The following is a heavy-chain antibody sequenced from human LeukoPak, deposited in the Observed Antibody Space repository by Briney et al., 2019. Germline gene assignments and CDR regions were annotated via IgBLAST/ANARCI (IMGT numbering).Heavy chain of an antibody. D-gene: IGHD7-27*01. CDR1: GYTFTSYD. Sequence: ASVKVSCKASGYTFTSYDINWVRQATGQGLEWMGWMNPNSGNTGYAQKLQGRVTMTRNTSISTAYMELSSPRSEDTAVYYCARSLGGYYYYYMDVWGKGTTVTVSS. J-gene: IGHJ6*03. CDR3: ARSLGGYYYYYMDV. V-gene: IGHV1-8*01. CDR2: MNPNSGNT.